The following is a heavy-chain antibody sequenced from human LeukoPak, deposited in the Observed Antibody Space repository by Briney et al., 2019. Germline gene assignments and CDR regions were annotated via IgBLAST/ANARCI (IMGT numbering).Heavy chain of an antibody. V-gene: IGHV3-23*01. Sequence: GGSLRLSCTASGFTFSSYAMSWVRQVPGKGLEWVSGISASGGNTYHADSVKGRFTISRDNSKNTLYLQMNGLRVEDTAVYYCAKMQGYFDYWGQGTLVTVSS. CDR2: ISASGGNT. J-gene: IGHJ4*02. CDR3: AKMQGYFDY. CDR1: GFTFSSYA.